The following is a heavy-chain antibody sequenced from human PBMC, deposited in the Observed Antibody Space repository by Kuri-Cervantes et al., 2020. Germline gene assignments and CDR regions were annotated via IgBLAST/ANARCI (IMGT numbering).Heavy chain of an antibody. CDR1: GGSISSGDYY. V-gene: IGHV4-30-4*02. D-gene: IGHD3-10*01. Sequence: SETLSLTCTVSGGSISSGDYYWSWIRQPPGKGLEWIGYIYHSGSTYYNPSLKSRITISLDTSENQFSLKLTSVTAADTAVYYRTRGTDYYGSGDFWGQGILVTVSS. CDR2: IYHSGST. J-gene: IGHJ4*02. CDR3: TRGTDYYGSGDF.